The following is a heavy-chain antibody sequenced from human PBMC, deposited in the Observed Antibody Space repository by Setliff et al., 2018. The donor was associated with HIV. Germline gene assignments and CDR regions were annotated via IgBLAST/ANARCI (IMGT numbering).Heavy chain of an antibody. D-gene: IGHD5-12*01. CDR2: IYYSGST. V-gene: IGHV4-59*01. CDR3: ARDIGYRANDAYYDTGMDV. Sequence: PSETLSLTCTVSGDSISSYYWSWIRQPPGKGLEWIGYIYYSGSTNYNPSLKSRVTISLDMSKNQFSLRLSSVTAADTAVYYCARDIGYRANDAYYDTGMDVWGQGITVTVSS. CDR1: GDSISSYY. J-gene: IGHJ6*02.